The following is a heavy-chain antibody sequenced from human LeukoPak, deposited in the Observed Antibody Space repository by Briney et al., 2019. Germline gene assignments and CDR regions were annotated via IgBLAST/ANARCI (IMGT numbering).Heavy chain of an antibody. D-gene: IGHD2-15*01. CDR1: GFTFSSYE. V-gene: IGHV3-48*03. CDR2: ISSSGSTI. J-gene: IGHJ5*02. Sequence: GGSLRPSCAVSGFTFSSYEMNWVRQAPGKGLEWVSYISSSGSTIYYADSVKGRFTISRDNAKNSLYLQMNSLRAEDTAVYYCAKAARYCSGGNCYSFDPWGQGALLTVSS. CDR3: AKAARYCSGGNCYSFDP.